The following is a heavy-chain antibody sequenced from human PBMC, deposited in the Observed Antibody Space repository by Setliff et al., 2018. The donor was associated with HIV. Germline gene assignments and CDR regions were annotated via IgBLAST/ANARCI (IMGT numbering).Heavy chain of an antibody. J-gene: IGHJ6*03. V-gene: IGHV4-31*03. CDR3: ARGGGSRAATSSYYYMDV. CDR2: IYHNGST. D-gene: IGHD2-15*01. CDR1: GGSISIGGYY. Sequence: PSETLSLTCTVSGGSISIGGYYWGWIRQHPGKGLEWIGYIYHNGSTYYNPSLKSRLIISVDTSKNQFSLKLRSVTAADTAVYYCARGGGSRAATSSYYYMDVWGKGTTVTVSS.